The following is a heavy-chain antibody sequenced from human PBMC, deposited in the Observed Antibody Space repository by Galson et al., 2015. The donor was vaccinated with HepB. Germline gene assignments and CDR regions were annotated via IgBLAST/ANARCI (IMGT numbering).Heavy chain of an antibody. CDR3: ARDHSDFWSGYLDRGYYMDV. CDR1: GFTFSSYS. J-gene: IGHJ6*03. V-gene: IGHV3-48*01. Sequence: SLRLSCAASGFTFSSYSMNWVRQAPGKGLEWVSYISSSSSTIYYADSVKGRFTISRDNAKNSLYLQMNSLRAEDTAVYYCARDHSDFWSGYLDRGYYMDVWGKGTTVTVSS. D-gene: IGHD3-3*01. CDR2: ISSSSSTI.